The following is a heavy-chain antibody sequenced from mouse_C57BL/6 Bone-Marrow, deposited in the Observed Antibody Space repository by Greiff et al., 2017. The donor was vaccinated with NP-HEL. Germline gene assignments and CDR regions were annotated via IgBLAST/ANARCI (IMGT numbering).Heavy chain of an antibody. D-gene: IGHD1-1*01. CDR2: IRLKSDNYAT. V-gene: IGHV6-3*01. J-gene: IGHJ1*03. Sequence: EVKLVESGGGLVQPGGSMKLSCVASGFTFSNYWMNWVRQSPEKGLEWVAQIRLKSDNYATHYAESVKGRFTISRDDSKSSVYLQMNNLRAEDTGIYYCTGPYYYGSSGYFDVWGTGTTVTVSS. CDR3: TGPYYYGSSGYFDV. CDR1: GFTFSNYW.